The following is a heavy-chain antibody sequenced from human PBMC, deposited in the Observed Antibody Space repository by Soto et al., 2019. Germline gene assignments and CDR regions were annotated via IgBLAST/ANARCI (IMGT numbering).Heavy chain of an antibody. J-gene: IGHJ4*02. CDR2: IYYSGST. D-gene: IGHD1-26*01. CDR1: DGSIRSSSYY. Sequence: QLQLQESGPGLVKPSETLSLICTVTDGSIRSSSYYWGWIRQPPGKGLEWIGTIYYSGSTYYNPSFKGSGSIFVDTSKIQFSRRLSSLTAADTAVYYCAIHRGVGVLEEMDYWGQGTLVTVSS. CDR3: AIHRGVGVLEEMDY. V-gene: IGHV4-39*01.